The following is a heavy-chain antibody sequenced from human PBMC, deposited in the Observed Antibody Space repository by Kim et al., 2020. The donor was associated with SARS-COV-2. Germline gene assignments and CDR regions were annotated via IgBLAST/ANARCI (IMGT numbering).Heavy chain of an antibody. V-gene: IGHV3-23*01. CDR1: GFTFKNYA. J-gene: IGHJ3*01. Sequence: GGSLRLSCAASGFTFKNYAMTWVRQAPGKGLEWVSSIFSGGGTYYTDSVKGRFTISRDNSENTLYLQINNLRAEDTARYFCGRDPNGDYVGAFDFWGQGTMGTVSS. CDR2: IFSGGGT. CDR3: GRDPNGDYVGAFDF. D-gene: IGHD4-17*01.